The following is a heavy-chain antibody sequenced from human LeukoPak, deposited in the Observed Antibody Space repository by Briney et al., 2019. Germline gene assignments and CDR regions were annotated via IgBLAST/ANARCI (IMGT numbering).Heavy chain of an antibody. J-gene: IGHJ4*02. CDR2: ISGSGGST. D-gene: IGHD5-18*01. CDR3: AKGIRGTAMVD. Sequence: GGSLRLSCAASGFTFSSYSMNWVRQAPGKGLEWVSAISGSGGSTYYADSVKGRFTISRDNSKNTLYLQMNSLRAEDTAVYYCAKGIRGTAMVDWGQGTLVTVSS. CDR1: GFTFSSYS. V-gene: IGHV3-23*01.